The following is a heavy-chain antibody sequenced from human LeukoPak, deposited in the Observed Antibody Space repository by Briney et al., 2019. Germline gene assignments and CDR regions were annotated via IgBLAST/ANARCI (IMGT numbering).Heavy chain of an antibody. J-gene: IGHJ4*02. CDR3: ARDLGSGFNITLAGTGD. V-gene: IGHV1-2*06. CDR1: GYTFINYS. Sequence: ASVKVSCKASGYTFINYSMHWVRQAPGQGLRWMGRINPNSGDTNYAQEFQGRVTMTRDTSISTTYMELSGLRSADTAVYYCARDLGSGFNITLAGTGDWGQGTLVTVSS. CDR2: INPNSGDT. D-gene: IGHD6-19*01.